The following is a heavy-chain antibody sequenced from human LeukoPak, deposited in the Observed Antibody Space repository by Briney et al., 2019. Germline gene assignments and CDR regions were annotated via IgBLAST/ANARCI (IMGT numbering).Heavy chain of an antibody. CDR2: IYTSGST. D-gene: IGHD1-26*01. Sequence: SETLSLPCSVSGVSINSYCWSWLRQPAGKGLEWIGRIYTSGSTNYNASLKSRVSMSVDTSKNQFSLKLSSVTAADTAVFYCARENSGSYREFDYWGQGTLVTVSS. V-gene: IGHV4-4*07. CDR1: GVSINSYC. CDR3: ARENSGSYREFDY. J-gene: IGHJ4*02.